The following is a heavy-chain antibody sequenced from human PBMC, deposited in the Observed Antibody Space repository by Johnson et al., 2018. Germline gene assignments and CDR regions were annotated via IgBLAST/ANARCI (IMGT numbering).Heavy chain of an antibody. CDR1: GFTFSDYY. D-gene: IGHD2-15*01. Sequence: VQLVQSGGGLVKPGGSLGLSCAASGFTFSDYYMSWIRQAPGKGLVWVSRINSDGSSTSYADSVKGRFTISRDNAKNSLYLQMNSLRAEETAVYYCARVPWSYPMDVWGQGTTVTVSS. CDR2: INSDGSST. J-gene: IGHJ6*02. CDR3: ARVPWSYPMDV. V-gene: IGHV3-74*02.